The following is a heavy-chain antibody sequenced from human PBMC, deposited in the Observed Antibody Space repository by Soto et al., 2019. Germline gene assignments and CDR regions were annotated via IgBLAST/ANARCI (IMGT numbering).Heavy chain of an antibody. CDR2: IKRKTDGENT. Sequence: GGSLRLSCAASGFTFSNAWMSWVRQAPGKGLEWVGRIKRKTDGENTDYAAPVKGIFTISRDDSKNTLYLQMNSLKTERAAVSYGSTGKRIAAAAKTFFDYWGQGTLVTVSS. J-gene: IGHJ4*02. CDR3: STGKRIAAAAKTFFDY. CDR1: GFTFSNAW. V-gene: IGHV3-15*01. D-gene: IGHD6-13*01.